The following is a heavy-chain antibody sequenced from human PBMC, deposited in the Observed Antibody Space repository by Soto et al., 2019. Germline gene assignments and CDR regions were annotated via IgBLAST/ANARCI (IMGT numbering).Heavy chain of an antibody. D-gene: IGHD4-17*01. CDR3: AKDYDYGDSLPFDY. Sequence: EVQLLEAGGGLVHPGGSLRLSCAASGFNFRNYGMSWVRQAPGKGLEWLSAIVGIGDTAYYADSVRGRFTISRDHSKNTLYLQLNYLGAEDTAIYYCAKDYDYGDSLPFDYWGQGTLVTVSS. V-gene: IGHV3-23*01. CDR2: IVGIGDTA. J-gene: IGHJ4*02. CDR1: GFNFRNYG.